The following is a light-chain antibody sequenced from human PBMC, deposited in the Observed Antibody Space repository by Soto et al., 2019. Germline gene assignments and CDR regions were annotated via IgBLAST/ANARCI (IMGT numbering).Light chain of an antibody. J-gene: IGLJ2*01. CDR1: RSNIGSNL. Sequence: QSAVTQPPSVSGTPGQRVTIFCSGRRSNIGSNLVYWYQQLPGTAPKLLIFSNDQRPSGVPDRFSGSKSGNTASLTISGLQAEDEADYYCASYTSSSTSVIFGRGTKLTVL. V-gene: IGLV1-44*01. CDR3: ASYTSSSTSVI. CDR2: SND.